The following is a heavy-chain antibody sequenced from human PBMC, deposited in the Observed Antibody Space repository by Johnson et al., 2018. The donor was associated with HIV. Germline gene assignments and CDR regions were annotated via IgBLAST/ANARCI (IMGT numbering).Heavy chain of an antibody. J-gene: IGHJ3*01. CDR1: GFTFSNAW. Sequence: QVQLVESGGGLVKPGGSLRLSCAASGFTFSNAWMSWVRQAPGKGLEWVSYISSSGSTIYYADSVKGRFTISRDNAKNSLYLQMKSLRAGDTAVYYCARGRIGAAGWDAFDVWGQGTMVTVSS. V-gene: IGHV3-11*04. CDR2: ISSSGSTI. D-gene: IGHD6-13*01. CDR3: ARGRIGAAGWDAFDV.